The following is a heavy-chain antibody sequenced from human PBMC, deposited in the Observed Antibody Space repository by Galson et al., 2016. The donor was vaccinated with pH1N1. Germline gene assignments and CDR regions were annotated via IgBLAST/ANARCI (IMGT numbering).Heavy chain of an antibody. CDR3: TRPGGYCSSTSCLRDY. V-gene: IGHV3-73*01. CDR2: IRSKGNNYXT. D-gene: IGHD2-2*01. CDR1: GFTFSGSA. Sequence: SLRLSCAASGFTFSGSAMHWVRQASGTGLEWVGRIRSKGNNYXTVYAASVKGRFTISRDDSKNTAYLQMNSLKTEDTAVYYCTRPGGYCSSTSCLRDYWGQGTLVTVSS. J-gene: IGHJ4*02.